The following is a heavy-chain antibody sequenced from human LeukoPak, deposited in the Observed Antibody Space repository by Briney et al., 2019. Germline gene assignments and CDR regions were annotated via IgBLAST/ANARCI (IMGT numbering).Heavy chain of an antibody. Sequence: TGGSLRLSCAASGFTFSDYWMHWVRQVPGKGLVWVSHVTNDGKTTHYADSVKGRFTISRDNARNTLYLQMNSLRAEDSAVYYCVRDAPHRRFDPWGQGTLVTVSS. J-gene: IGHJ5*02. CDR3: VRDAPHRRFDP. D-gene: IGHD3-16*02. CDR2: VTNDGKTT. CDR1: GFTFSDYW. V-gene: IGHV3-74*01.